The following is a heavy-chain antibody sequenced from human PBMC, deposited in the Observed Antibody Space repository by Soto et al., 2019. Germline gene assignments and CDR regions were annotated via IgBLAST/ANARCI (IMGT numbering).Heavy chain of an antibody. CDR2: IYHSGST. V-gene: IGHV4-61*08. CDR1: GGSVSNDAYY. J-gene: IGHJ4*02. D-gene: IGHD1-26*01. Sequence: QVQLQESGPGLVKPSETLSLTCIVSGGSVSNDAYYWSWIRQPPGKGLEWIGYIYHSGSTYYNPSLKSRVHISADTSANQFSLKVSSVTAADTAVYYCASLGIGWEFPFDYWGQGTLVNVSS. CDR3: ASLGIGWEFPFDY.